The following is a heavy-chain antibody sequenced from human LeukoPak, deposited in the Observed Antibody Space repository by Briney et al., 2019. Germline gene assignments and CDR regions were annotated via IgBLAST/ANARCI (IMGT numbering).Heavy chain of an antibody. CDR2: ISSNGGST. Sequence: GGSLRLSCAASGFTFSSYAMHWVRQAPGKGLEYVSAISSNGGSTYYANSVKGRFTISRDNSKNTLYLQMGSLRAEDMAVYYKARGGYDILTGYKNWGQGTLVTVSS. CDR3: ARGGYDILTGYKN. D-gene: IGHD3-9*01. CDR1: GFTFSSYA. V-gene: IGHV3-64*01. J-gene: IGHJ4*02.